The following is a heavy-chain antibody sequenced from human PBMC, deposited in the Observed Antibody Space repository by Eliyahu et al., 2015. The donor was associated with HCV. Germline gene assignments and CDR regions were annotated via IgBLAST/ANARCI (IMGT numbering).Heavy chain of an antibody. CDR1: XFXFDXYA. Sequence: EVQLVESGGGLVQXGRSLRLSCAASXFXFDXYAMHWVRQAPGKGLEWVSGIXWNSGSIGYADSVKGRFTISRDNAKNSLYLQMNSLRAEDTALYYCAKALSGDSSGYSFDYWGQGTLVTVSS. D-gene: IGHD3-22*01. CDR2: IXWNSGSI. V-gene: IGHV3-9*01. CDR3: AKALSGDSSGYSFDY. J-gene: IGHJ4*02.